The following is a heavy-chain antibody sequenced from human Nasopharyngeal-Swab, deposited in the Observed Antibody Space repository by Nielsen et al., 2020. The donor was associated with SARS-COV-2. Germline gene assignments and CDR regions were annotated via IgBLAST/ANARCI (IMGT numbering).Heavy chain of an antibody. Sequence: GEALKISCAASGFSFSSYAMSWVRRAPGKGLEWVSALSASGGSTYYADSVKGRFTISRDTSKDTLYLHMHSLRAEDSAVYFCAKDLWPPYGMDVWGQGTAVTVSS. CDR1: GFSFSSYA. J-gene: IGHJ6*02. CDR2: LSASGGST. CDR3: AKDLWPPYGMDV. D-gene: IGHD3-16*01. V-gene: IGHV3-23*01.